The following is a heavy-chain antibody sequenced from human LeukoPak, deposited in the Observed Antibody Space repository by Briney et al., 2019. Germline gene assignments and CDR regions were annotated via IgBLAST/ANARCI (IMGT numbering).Heavy chain of an antibody. J-gene: IGHJ4*02. D-gene: IGHD2-2*01. CDR1: GGSISSSSYY. CDR3: ARLPNVRVPAAYFDY. V-gene: IGHV4-39*01. CDR2: IYYSGST. Sequence: SETLSLTCTVSGGSISSSSYYWGWIRQPPGKGLEWIGSIYYSGSTYYNPSLKSRVTISVDTSKNQFSLKLSSVTAADTAVYYGARLPNVRVPAAYFDYWGQGTLVTVSS.